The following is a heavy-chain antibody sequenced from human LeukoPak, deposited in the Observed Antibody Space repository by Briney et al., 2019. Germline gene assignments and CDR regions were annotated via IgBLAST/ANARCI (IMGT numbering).Heavy chain of an antibody. CDR1: GGSISIYY. CDR2: IYYSGST. J-gene: IGHJ6*02. D-gene: IGHD3-9*01. V-gene: IGHV4-59*01. Sequence: PSETLSLTCTVSGGSISIYYWSWIRQPPGKGLEWIGYIYYSGSTNYNPSLKSRVTISVDTSKNQFSLKLSSVTAADTAVYYCARTYYDIAGYYYGMDVWGQGTTVTVSS. CDR3: ARTYYDIAGYYYGMDV.